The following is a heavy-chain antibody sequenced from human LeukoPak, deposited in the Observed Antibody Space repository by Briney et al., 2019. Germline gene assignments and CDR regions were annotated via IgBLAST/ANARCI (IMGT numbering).Heavy chain of an antibody. D-gene: IGHD6-19*01. CDR2: IYYSGST. CDR1: GGSISSSSYY. J-gene: IGHJ5*02. Sequence: ASETLSLTCTVSGGSISSSSYYWGWIRQPPGKGLEWIGSIYYSGSTYYNPSLKSRVTISVDTSKNQFSLKLSSVTAADTAVYYCASLPHGSGFPFDPWGQGTLVTVSS. CDR3: ASLPHGSGFPFDP. V-gene: IGHV4-39*01.